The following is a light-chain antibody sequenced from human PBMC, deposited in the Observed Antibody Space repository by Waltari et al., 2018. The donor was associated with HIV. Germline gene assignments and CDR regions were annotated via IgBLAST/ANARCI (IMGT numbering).Light chain of an antibody. Sequence: QAVLTQPASLPASPGASASLTCTLRSGINVGTYRIHWYQQKPGSPPQYRLGYKSDSDKQRGSGVPRRFSGSNDGTANAGILLIFGVQAEDEADYYSVVWRSSAWVFGGGTKLTVL. CDR1: SGINVGTYR. CDR2: YKSDSDK. J-gene: IGLJ3*02. V-gene: IGLV5-45*01. CDR3: VVWRSSAWV.